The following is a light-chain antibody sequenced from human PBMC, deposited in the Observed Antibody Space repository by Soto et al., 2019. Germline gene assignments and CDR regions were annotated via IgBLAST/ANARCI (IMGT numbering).Light chain of an antibody. CDR1: QSVSSY. CDR2: DAS. CDR3: QQRSNWPPRVT. V-gene: IGKV3-11*01. J-gene: IGKJ3*01. Sequence: EIVLTQSPATLSLSPGERATLSCRASQSVSSYLAWYQQKPGQAPRLLIYDASNRATGIPARFSGSGSGTDFTLTISSLEPEDFAVYYCQQRSNWPPRVTLGPRTKVDIK.